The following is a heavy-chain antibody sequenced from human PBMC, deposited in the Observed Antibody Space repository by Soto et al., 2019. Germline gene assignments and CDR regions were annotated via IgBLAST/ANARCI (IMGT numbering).Heavy chain of an antibody. CDR3: ARDTNSLDL. CDR2: IYHTGDT. D-gene: IGHD2-8*01. V-gene: IGHV4-38-2*02. CDR1: SYSIISGFF. J-gene: IGHJ5*02. Sequence: SETLSLTCVFSSYSIISGFFWAWIRQPPGKGLEWVGSIYHTGDTHYNPSLRSQVSMSVDTSKNHFSLRLTYLTAADTAVYFCARDTNSLDLWGQGILVTVSS.